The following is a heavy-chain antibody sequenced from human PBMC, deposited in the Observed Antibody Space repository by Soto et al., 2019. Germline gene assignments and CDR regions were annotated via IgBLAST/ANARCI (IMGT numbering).Heavy chain of an antibody. CDR3: ARDNRAAYGYYLYYYYGMDV. CDR2: IYYSGST. CDR1: GCSVSSGSYY. J-gene: IGHJ6*02. D-gene: IGHD3-22*01. V-gene: IGHV4-61*01. Sequence: XETLSLTCTVSGCSVSSGSYYWSWIRQPPGKGLEWIGYIYYSGSTNYNPSLKSRVTISVDTSKNQFSLKLSSVTAADTAVYYCARDNRAAYGYYLYYYYGMDVWGQGTTVTVSS.